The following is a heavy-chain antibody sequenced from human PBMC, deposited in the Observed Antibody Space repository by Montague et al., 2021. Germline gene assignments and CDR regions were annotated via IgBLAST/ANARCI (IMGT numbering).Heavy chain of an antibody. Sequence: SETLSLTCTVSGGSISRSSYYWGWIRQPPGKGLEWIGSIYSSGSTYYNPSLKSRVTISADTSKNQFSLKLSSVTAADTAVYYCTRPGVYCTNDTCYFWFDPWGQGIPVTVSS. CDR1: GGSISRSSYY. D-gene: IGHD2-8*01. V-gene: IGHV4-39*01. CDR3: TRPGVYCTNDTCYFWFDP. J-gene: IGHJ5*02. CDR2: IYSSGST.